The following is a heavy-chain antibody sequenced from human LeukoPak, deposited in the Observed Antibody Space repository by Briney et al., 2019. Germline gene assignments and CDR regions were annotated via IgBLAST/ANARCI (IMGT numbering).Heavy chain of an antibody. V-gene: IGHV4-61*02. CDR3: ARVMVRGVIRD. D-gene: IGHD3-10*01. CDR1: GGSISSGSYY. J-gene: IGHJ4*02. CDR2: IYSSGST. Sequence: PSETLSLTCTVSGGSISSGSYYWSWIRQPAGKGLEWIGRIYSSGSTNYNPSLKSRVTISVDTSKNQFSLKLRSATAADTAVYYCARVMVRGVIRDSGQGTQVTVSS.